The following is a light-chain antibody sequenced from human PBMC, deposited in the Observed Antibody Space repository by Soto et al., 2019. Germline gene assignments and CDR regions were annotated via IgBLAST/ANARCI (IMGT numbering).Light chain of an antibody. CDR2: STS. V-gene: IGLV1-44*01. CDR1: SSNIGSNT. Sequence: QSVLTQPPSVSGAPGQRVTIACSGSSSNIGSNTVTWYQQPPGTAPKLLIYSTSQRSSGVPGRFSGSKSGASASLSISGLQSEDEADYYCAAWDDRLDVYVFGTGTKVTV. J-gene: IGLJ1*01. CDR3: AAWDDRLDVYV.